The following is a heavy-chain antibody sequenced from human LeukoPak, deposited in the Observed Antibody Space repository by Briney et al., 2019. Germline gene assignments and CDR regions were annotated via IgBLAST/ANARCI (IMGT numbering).Heavy chain of an antibody. Sequence: GGSLRLSCAASGFTFSSYAMTWVRQAPGKGLEWVSSIDASGGSTYYTDSVKGRFTISRDNSKNTFFLQMNTLRAADTAVYYCAKGSGSGWYGWFAPWGQGTLVTVSS. CDR1: GFTFSSYA. CDR2: IDASGGST. D-gene: IGHD6-19*01. CDR3: AKGSGSGWYGWFAP. J-gene: IGHJ5*02. V-gene: IGHV3-23*01.